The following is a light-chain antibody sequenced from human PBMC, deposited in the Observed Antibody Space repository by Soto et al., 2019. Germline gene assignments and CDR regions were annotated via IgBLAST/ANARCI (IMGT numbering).Light chain of an antibody. V-gene: IGLV1-40*01. CDR1: SSNNGAGYD. J-gene: IGLJ1*01. CDR3: QSYDSSLSVYV. CDR2: GNS. Sequence: QLVLTQPPSVSGAPGQRVTISCTGSSSNNGAGYDVHWYQQLPGTAPKLLIYGNSNRPSGVPDRFSGSKSGTSASLSITGLQAEDEADYYCQSYDSSLSVYVFGTGTKVTVL.